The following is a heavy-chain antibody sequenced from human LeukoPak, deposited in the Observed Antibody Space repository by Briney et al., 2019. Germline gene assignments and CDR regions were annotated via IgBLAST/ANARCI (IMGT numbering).Heavy chain of an antibody. CDR2: IKQDGRDM. V-gene: IGHV3-7*01. CDR1: GFTFSNNW. Sequence: PGGSLRLSCVASGFTFSNNWMIWVRQAPGKGLEWVAHIKQDGRDMYYLDSVKGRFTVSRDNAKNPLYLQTNSLRGEDPPGYYCASGHSSSPNWFGPWGQRTLVTVSS. CDR3: ASGHSSSPNWFGP. J-gene: IGHJ5*02. D-gene: IGHD2-2*01.